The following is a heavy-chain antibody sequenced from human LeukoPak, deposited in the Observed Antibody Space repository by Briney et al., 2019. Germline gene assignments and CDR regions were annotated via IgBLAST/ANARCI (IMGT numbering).Heavy chain of an antibody. CDR1: GFTLSSNF. J-gene: IGHJ6*02. CDR2: IYSGGST. V-gene: IGHV3-53*01. Sequence: GGSLRLSCVASGFTLSSNFMSWVRQAPGTGVERVSVIYSGGSTYYTDSVKGRFTISRDNAKNTLYLQMNSLRAEDTAVYHCARDQVVTIFGVVISGMDVWGQGTTVTVSS. D-gene: IGHD3-3*01. CDR3: ARDQVVTIFGVVISGMDV.